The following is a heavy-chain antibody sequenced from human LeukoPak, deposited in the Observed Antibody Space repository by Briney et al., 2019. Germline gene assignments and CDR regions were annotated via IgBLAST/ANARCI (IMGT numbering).Heavy chain of an antibody. J-gene: IGHJ6*03. Sequence: ASVKVSCKASGYTFTSYGISWVRQAPGQGLEWMGWINPNSGGTNYAQKFQGRVTMTRDTSISTAYMELSRLRSDDTAVYYCARDLNWNFLGYYYYMDVWGKGTTVTVSS. V-gene: IGHV1-2*02. CDR3: ARDLNWNFLGYYYYMDV. CDR1: GYTFTSYG. CDR2: INPNSGGT. D-gene: IGHD1-7*01.